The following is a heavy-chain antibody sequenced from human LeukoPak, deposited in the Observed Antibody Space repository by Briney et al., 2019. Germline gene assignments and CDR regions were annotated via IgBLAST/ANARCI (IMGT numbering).Heavy chain of an antibody. J-gene: IGHJ4*02. V-gene: IGHV1-46*01. CDR3: ARGGRMATTVSFDY. Sequence: SVKVSCNASGYTFTSYYMHWVRQAPGQGLEWMGIIKPSGGSTSHAQKFQGRVTMTRDMSTSTVYMELSSLRSEDTAVYYCARGGRMATTVSFDYWGQGTLVTVSS. CDR1: GYTFTSYY. CDR2: IKPSGGST. D-gene: IGHD5-24*01.